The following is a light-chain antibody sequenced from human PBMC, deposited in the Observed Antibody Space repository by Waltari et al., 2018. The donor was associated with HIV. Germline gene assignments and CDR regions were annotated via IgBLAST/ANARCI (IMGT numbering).Light chain of an antibody. CDR2: GSN. CDR3: GSRDSSGYSFG. J-gene: IGLJ1*01. Sequence: SSDLTQDPGVSVALGQTVRITCQGDSLRTYYAAWYQQKPGQAPTLVVYGSNNRPAGVPDRFSGSTSGNTAYLTITGAQAVDEADYYCGSRDSSGYSFGFGPGTKVTVL. V-gene: IGLV3-19*01. CDR1: SLRTYY.